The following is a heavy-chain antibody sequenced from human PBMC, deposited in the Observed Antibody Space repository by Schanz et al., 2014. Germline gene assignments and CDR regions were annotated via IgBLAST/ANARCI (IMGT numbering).Heavy chain of an antibody. J-gene: IGHJ4*02. V-gene: IGHV3-7*01. CDR2: IKQDESER. Sequence: VQLVESGGGLAQPGGSLRLSCAASGFSFSTYWMSWVRQAPGKGLEWVANIKQDESERSYVDSVKGRFTISRDNAKNSLYLQMNSLRAEDTAVYYCARDKGGYYPFDYWGQGTLVTVSS. D-gene: IGHD3-3*01. CDR1: GFSFSTYW. CDR3: ARDKGGYYPFDY.